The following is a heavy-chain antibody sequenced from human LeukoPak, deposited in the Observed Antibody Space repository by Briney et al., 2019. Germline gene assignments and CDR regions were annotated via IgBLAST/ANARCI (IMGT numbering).Heavy chain of an antibody. Sequence: SETLSLTCTVSGGSISSYYWSWIRQPPGKGLEWIGYIYYSGSTNYNPSLKSRVTISVDTSKNQFSLKLSSVTAADTAVHYCARVSRSSSGWVLDYWGQGTLVTVSS. CDR3: ARVSRSSSGWVLDY. V-gene: IGHV4-59*08. CDR1: GGSISSYY. CDR2: IYYSGST. D-gene: IGHD6-19*01. J-gene: IGHJ4*02.